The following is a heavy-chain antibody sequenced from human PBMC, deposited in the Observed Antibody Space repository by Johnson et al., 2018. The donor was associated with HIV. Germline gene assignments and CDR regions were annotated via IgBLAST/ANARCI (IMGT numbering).Heavy chain of an antibody. CDR1: GFTFSSYA. D-gene: IGHD1-26*01. Sequence: QVQLVESGGGVVQPGRSLSLSCAASGFTFSSYAMNWVRQAPGKGLEWVAVISYDGRNKDYADSVKGRCTISRDNSKNTLYLQMNSLRAEDTAVYYCARVRRSGTYYVDAFDIWGQGTMVTVSS. J-gene: IGHJ3*02. V-gene: IGHV3-30*04. CDR3: ARVRRSGTYYVDAFDI. CDR2: ISYDGRNK.